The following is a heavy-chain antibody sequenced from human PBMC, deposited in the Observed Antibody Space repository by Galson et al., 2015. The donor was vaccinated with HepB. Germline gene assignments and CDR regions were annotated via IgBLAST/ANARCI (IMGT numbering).Heavy chain of an antibody. V-gene: IGHV3-30*18. CDR3: AKPKTDTWNFAAFDI. CDR1: GFTFSIYG. Sequence: SLRLSCAASGFTFSIYGMHWVRQAPGKGLEWVAVISYDGSNKYYADSVKGRFTISRDNSKNTLDLQMNSLRPEDTAVYFCAKPKTDTWNFAAFDICGHGTMFHASS. J-gene: IGHJ3*02. CDR2: ISYDGSNK. D-gene: IGHD1-1*01.